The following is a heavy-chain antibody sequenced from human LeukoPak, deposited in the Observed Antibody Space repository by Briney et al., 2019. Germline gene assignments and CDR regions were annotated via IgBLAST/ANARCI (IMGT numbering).Heavy chain of an antibody. CDR3: AREAAAGTGYFDH. V-gene: IGHV3-53*01. D-gene: IGHD6-13*01. J-gene: IGHJ4*02. CDR1: GFTLSSSY. Sequence: GGSLRLSCAASGFTLSSSYMSWVRRAPEKGLEWVSVIYGGGTTYYADSVKGRFTISRDNSKNILYLQMNSLRADDTAVYHCAREAAAGTGYFDHWGQGTLVTVSS. CDR2: IYGGGTT.